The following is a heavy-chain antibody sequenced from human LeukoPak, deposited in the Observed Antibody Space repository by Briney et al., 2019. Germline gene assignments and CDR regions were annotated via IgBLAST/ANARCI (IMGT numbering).Heavy chain of an antibody. CDR3: ASLYSSSPRARYYYYYYMDV. CDR2: IIPIFGTA. J-gene: IGHJ6*03. Sequence: SVKVSCKASGGTFSSYAISWVRQAPGQGLEWMGGIIPIFGTANYAQKFQGRVTITADESTSTAYMELSSLRSEDTAVYYCASLYSSSPRARYYYYYYMDVWGKGTTVTVSS. D-gene: IGHD6-6*01. CDR1: GGTFSSYA. V-gene: IGHV1-69*13.